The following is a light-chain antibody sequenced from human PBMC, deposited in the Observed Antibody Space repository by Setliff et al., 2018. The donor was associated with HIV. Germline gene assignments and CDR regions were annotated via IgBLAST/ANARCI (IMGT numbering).Light chain of an antibody. Sequence: SALAQPASVSGSPGQSITISCTGTSSDVGGYNYVSWYQQQPGKAPKLMIYDVIHRPSGVPHRFSGSKSGNTASLTISGLQTEDEADYYCMSYLSTNSYVFGTGSQGHRP. CDR2: DVI. V-gene: IGLV2-14*03. CDR1: SSDVGGYNY. CDR3: MSYLSTNSYV. J-gene: IGLJ1*01.